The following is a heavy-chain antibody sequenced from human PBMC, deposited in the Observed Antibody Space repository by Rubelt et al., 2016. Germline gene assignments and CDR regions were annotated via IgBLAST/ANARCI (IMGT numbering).Heavy chain of an antibody. CDR1: GGSISSSNYY. CDR3: ARHYCSSGSCYSFDY. V-gene: IGHV4-39*07. Sequence: GLVKPSETLSLTCTVSGGSISSSNYYWGWIRQPPGKGLEWIGSIYYSGNTNYNPSLKSRVTISVDTSKNQFSLKLSSVTAADTAVYSCARHYCSSGSCYSFDYWGQGTLVTVSS. J-gene: IGHJ4*02. CDR2: IYYSGNT. D-gene: IGHD2-15*01.